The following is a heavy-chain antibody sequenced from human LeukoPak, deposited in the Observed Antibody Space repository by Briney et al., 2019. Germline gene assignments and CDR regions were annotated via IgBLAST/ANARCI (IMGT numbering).Heavy chain of an antibody. CDR1: GYTFTSYD. CDR3: AGEGRITTPGTIYFYFGLDL. Sequence: GASVKVSCKASGYTFTSYDINWVRQATGQGLEWMGWMNPNSGNTGYAQKFQGRVTMTRNTSISTAYMELSSLRSEDSAVYYCAGEGRITTPGTIYFYFGLDLWGQGTTVIVSS. D-gene: IGHD6-13*01. J-gene: IGHJ6*02. CDR2: MNPNSGNT. V-gene: IGHV1-8*01.